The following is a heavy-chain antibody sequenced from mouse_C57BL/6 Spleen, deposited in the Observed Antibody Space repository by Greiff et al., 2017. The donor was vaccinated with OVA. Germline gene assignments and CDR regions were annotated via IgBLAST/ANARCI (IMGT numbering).Heavy chain of an antibody. V-gene: IGHV1-69*01. CDR2: IDPSDSYT. D-gene: IGHD2-5*01. CDR3: ARKDSNYDFEY. Sequence: QVQLKQSGAELVMPGASVKLSCKASGYTFTSYWMHWVKQRPGQGLEWIGEIDPSDSYTNYNQKFKGKSTLTVDKSSSTAYMQLSSLTSEDSAVYYCARKDSNYDFEYWGKGTTLTVSS. J-gene: IGHJ2*01. CDR1: GYTFTSYW.